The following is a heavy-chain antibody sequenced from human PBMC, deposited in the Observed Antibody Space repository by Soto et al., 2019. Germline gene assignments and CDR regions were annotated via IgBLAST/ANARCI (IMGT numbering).Heavy chain of an antibody. CDR3: ARESENLTSNFDY. J-gene: IGHJ4*02. Sequence: GGSLRLSCAASGFTFTRYSMNWVRQAPGKGLEWVSSISSTTNYIYYGDSMKGRFTISRDNAKNSLYLEMNSLRAEDTAVYYCARESENLTSNFDYWGQGTLVTVSS. V-gene: IGHV3-21*06. CDR1: GFTFTRYS. CDR2: ISSTTNYI.